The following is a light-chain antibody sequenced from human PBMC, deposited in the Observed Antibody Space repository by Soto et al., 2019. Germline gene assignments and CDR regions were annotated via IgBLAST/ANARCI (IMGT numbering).Light chain of an antibody. CDR2: EDS. CDR3: CSHAGSSTYVV. J-gene: IGLJ2*01. CDR1: SSDVGGYNL. Sequence: SALTQPASVSGSPGQSIAISCTGTSSDVGGYNLVSWYQQHPGKAPKFLIYEDSKRPSGVSDRFSGSKSGNTASLTISGLQAEDEADYYCCSHAGSSTYVVFGGGTKLTVL. V-gene: IGLV2-23*01.